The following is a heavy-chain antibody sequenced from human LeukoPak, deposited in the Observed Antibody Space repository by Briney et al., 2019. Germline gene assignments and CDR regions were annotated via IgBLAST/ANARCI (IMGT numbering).Heavy chain of an antibody. D-gene: IGHD3-22*01. J-gene: IGHJ4*02. V-gene: IGHV1-3*01. CDR1: GYTFTSYA. CDR3: ARSRITVIVVVITLFDY. CDR2: INAGNGNT. Sequence: GASVKVSCKASGYTFTSYAMHWVRQAPGQRLEWMGWINAGNGNTKYSQKFQGRVTITRDTSASTAYMELSSLRSEDTAVYYCARSRITVIVVVITLFDYWGQGTLVTASS.